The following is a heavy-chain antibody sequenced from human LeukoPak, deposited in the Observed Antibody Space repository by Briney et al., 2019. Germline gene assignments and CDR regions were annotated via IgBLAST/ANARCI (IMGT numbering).Heavy chain of an antibody. V-gene: IGHV4-39*01. CDR3: ARNRLRLQPGGY. Sequence: PSETLSLTCTVSGGSISSSSYYWGWIRQPPGKGLEWIGSIYYSGSTYYNPSLKSRVTISVDTSKNQFSLKLSSVTAADTAVYYCARNRLRLQPGGYWGQGTLVTVSS. CDR1: GGSISSSSYY. CDR2: IYYSGST. J-gene: IGHJ4*02. D-gene: IGHD4-11*01.